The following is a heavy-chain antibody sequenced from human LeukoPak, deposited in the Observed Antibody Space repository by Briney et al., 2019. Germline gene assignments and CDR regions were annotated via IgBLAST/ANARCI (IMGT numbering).Heavy chain of an antibody. V-gene: IGHV4-39*07. CDR3: AREKYSGSYYDY. CDR1: GGSISSSSYY. J-gene: IGHJ4*02. Sequence: KPSETLSLTCTVSGGSISSSSYYWGWIRQPPGKGLEWIGSIYYSGSTYYNPSLKSRVTISVDTSKNQFSLKLSSVTAADTAVYYCAREKYSGSYYDYWGQGTLVTVSS. CDR2: IYYSGST. D-gene: IGHD1-26*01.